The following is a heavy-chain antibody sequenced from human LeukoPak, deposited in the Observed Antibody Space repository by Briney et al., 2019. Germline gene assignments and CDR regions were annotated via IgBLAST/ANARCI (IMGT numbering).Heavy chain of an antibody. CDR3: ARGSGYYTAFDY. V-gene: IGHV1-2*02. CDR2: INPNAGGT. CDR1: GYTFIGYY. J-gene: IGHJ4*02. Sequence: GASVKVSCKASGYTFIGYYLHWVRQAPGQGLEWMGWINPNAGGTNYAQKFQGRVTMTTDTSTSTAYMELRSLRSDDTAVYYCARGSGYYTAFDYWGQGTLVTVSS. D-gene: IGHD3-3*01.